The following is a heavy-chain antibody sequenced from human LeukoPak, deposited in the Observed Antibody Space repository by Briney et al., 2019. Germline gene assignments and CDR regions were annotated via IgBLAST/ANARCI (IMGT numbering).Heavy chain of an antibody. V-gene: IGHV3-23*01. CDR1: GLSFSIYA. CDR3: AKPQGSYYGDWGEGGVTDY. D-gene: IGHD1-26*01. J-gene: IGHJ4*02. Sequence: PGGSLRLSCAASGLSFSIYAMTWVRQGPGKGLELVSGINGRDNGTWYADSVKGRFTISRDNSKSTVYLQMNSLRAEGTAVYYCAKPQGSYYGDWGEGGVTDYWGQGTLVTVSS. CDR2: INGRDNGT.